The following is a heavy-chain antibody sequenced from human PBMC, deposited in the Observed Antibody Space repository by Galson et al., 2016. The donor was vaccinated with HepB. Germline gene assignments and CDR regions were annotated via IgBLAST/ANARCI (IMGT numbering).Heavy chain of an antibody. CDR3: ARHGRRGGYEWLADQ. D-gene: IGHD5-12*01. CDR1: GYSFSIYW. CDR2: IYPGDSDT. Sequence: QSGAEVKKAGESLKISCKGSGYSFSIYWIGWVRQMPGKGLEWMGIIYPGDSDTRYSPSFQGQVTISVDTSADTAYLQWNSLKASDTAMYYCARHGRRGGYEWLADQWGQGTLVTVS. V-gene: IGHV5-51*01. J-gene: IGHJ4*02.